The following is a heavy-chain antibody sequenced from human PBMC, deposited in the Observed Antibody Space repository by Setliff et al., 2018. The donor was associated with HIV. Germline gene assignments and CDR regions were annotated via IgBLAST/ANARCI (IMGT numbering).Heavy chain of an antibody. CDR2: IYHTGSS. CDR3: ARGSDYIWGNYRFPFDY. Sequence: PSETLSLTCDVSGFSISSRYYWGWIRQSPGKGLVWIGNIYHTGSSYYNPSLNDRATISLDTSKNQFSLKLNSVTAADTAVYYCARGSDYIWGNYRFPFDYWGQGTLVTVSS. D-gene: IGHD3-16*02. V-gene: IGHV4-38-2*01. CDR1: GFSISSRYY. J-gene: IGHJ4*02.